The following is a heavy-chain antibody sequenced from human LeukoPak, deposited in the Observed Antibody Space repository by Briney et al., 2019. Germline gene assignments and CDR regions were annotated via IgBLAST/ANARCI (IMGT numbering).Heavy chain of an antibody. CDR2: IYYDGDT. D-gene: IGHD3-16*01. CDR3: AKGGEMRTFFFDS. V-gene: IGHV3-NL1*01. Sequence: GGSLRLSCAASGFTLTNYAMHWVRQAPGKGLEWVSIIYYDGDTSYADSVKGRFSISRDISKNTLYLQMSSLRADDTAMYYCAKGGEMRTFFFDSWGQGSLVTVSS. J-gene: IGHJ4*02. CDR1: GFTLTNYA.